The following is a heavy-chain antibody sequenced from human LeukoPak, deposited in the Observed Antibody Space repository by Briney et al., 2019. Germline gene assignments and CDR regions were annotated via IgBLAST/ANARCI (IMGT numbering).Heavy chain of an antibody. CDR3: ARGRPPYGDYAFFDY. V-gene: IGHV4-4*07. CDR1: GGSISSYY. CDR2: IYTSGST. J-gene: IGHJ4*02. D-gene: IGHD4-17*01. Sequence: PSETLSLTCTVSGGSISSYYWSWIRQPAGKGLEWIGRIYTSGSTNYNPSLKSRVTMSVDTSKNQFSLKLSSVTAADTAVYYCARGRPPYGDYAFFDYWGQGTLVTVSS.